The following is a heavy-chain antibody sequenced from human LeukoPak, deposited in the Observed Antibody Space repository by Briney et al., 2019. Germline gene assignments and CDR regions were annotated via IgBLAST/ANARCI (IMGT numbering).Heavy chain of an antibody. CDR3: ASSSYDYVWGSYRVVYFDY. J-gene: IGHJ4*02. D-gene: IGHD3-16*02. CDR1: GFTFSSYS. V-gene: IGHV3-21*01. CDR2: ISSSSSYI. Sequence: PGGSLRLSCAASGFTFSSYSMNWVRQAPGKGLEWVSSISSSSSYIYYADSVKGRFTISRDNVKNSLYLQMNSLRAEDTAVYYCASSSYDYVWGSYRVVYFDYWGQGTLVTVSS.